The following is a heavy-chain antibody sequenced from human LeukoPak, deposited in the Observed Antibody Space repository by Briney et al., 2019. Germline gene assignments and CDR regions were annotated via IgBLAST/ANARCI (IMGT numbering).Heavy chain of an antibody. J-gene: IGHJ4*02. CDR1: GGTFSSYA. CDR2: IIPILGIA. Sequence: GASVKVSCKASGGTFSSYAISWVRQAPGQGLEWMGRIIPILGIANYAQKFQGRVTITADKSTSTAYLELSSLRSVDTAVYYCARLIVATTWGDYWGQGTLVTVSS. V-gene: IGHV1-69*04. D-gene: IGHD5-12*01. CDR3: ARLIVATTWGDY.